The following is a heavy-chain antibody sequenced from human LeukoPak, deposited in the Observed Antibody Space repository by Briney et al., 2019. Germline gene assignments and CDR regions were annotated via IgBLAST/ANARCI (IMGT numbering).Heavy chain of an antibody. CDR1: GFTFSNYG. D-gene: IGHD1-1*01. V-gene: IGHV3-33*01. J-gene: IGHJ4*02. CDR3: ARGSQSTWGFFAY. CDR2: TWYDGSNE. Sequence: PGGCLRLSCAAAGFTFSNYGIHLVRQAPGKGLQWVAVTWYDGSNEYYTGSVKGRFTISRDNAHNTMYLQMNSLRAEDTAVYYCARGSQSTWGFFAYWGQGTRVTVS.